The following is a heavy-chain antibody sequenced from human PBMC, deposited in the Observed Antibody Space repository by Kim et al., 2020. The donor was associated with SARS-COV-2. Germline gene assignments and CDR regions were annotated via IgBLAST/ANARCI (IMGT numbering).Heavy chain of an antibody. CDR3: ASDRYYSDNTGYYLVDP. CDR1: GFTFSNYG. CDR2: IWYDGSNK. J-gene: IGHJ5*02. V-gene: IGHV3-33*01. D-gene: IGHD3-22*01. Sequence: GGSLRLSCAASGFTFSNYGMHWVRQAPDKGLEWVAVIWYDGSNKYYADSVKGRFTISRDNSKNTLYLQLNSLRVEDTAVYYCASDRYYSDNTGYYLVDPWGQGTLVTVSS.